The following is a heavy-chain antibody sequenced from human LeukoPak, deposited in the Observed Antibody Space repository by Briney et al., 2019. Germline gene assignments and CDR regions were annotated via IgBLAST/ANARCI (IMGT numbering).Heavy chain of an antibody. J-gene: IGHJ4*02. D-gene: IGHD5-18*01. CDR1: GFTFSSYG. V-gene: IGHV3-33*01. CDR3: ARAADTAMVFDY. Sequence: PGRSLRLSCAASGFTFSSYGMHWVRQAPGKGLEWVAVIWYDGSNKYYADSVKGRFTISRDNSKNTLYLQMNSLRAEDTAVYYCARAADTAMVFDYWGQGTLVTVSS. CDR2: IWYDGSNK.